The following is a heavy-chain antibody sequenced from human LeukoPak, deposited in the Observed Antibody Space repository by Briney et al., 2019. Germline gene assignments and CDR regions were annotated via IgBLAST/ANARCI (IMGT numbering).Heavy chain of an antibody. CDR3: ARVYGGWYQLLKEPYYYYYTDV. J-gene: IGHJ6*03. CDR2: IYTSGST. CDR1: GGSISSYY. V-gene: IGHV4-4*07. Sequence: SETLSLTCTVSGGSISSYYWSWIRQPAGKGLEWIGRIYTSGSTNYNPSLKSRVTMSVDTSKNQFSLKLSSVTAADTAVYYCARVYGGWYQLLKEPYYYYYTDVWGKGTTVTVSS. D-gene: IGHD2-2*01.